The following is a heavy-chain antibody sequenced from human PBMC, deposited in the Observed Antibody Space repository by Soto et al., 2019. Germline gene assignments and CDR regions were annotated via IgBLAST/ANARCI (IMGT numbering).Heavy chain of an antibody. D-gene: IGHD1-26*01. CDR3: ARRRGSGSDYYYNYGMGV. Sequence: PGESLKISCKGYGYRFSRYWVGWVREMPGKGLEWMGMIYPGDAEIRYSPSFQGQVTNSADTSISTAFLQWSSLKASDTAIYYCARRRGSGSDYYYNYGMGVWGQGTTVTVSS. CDR2: IYPGDAEI. V-gene: IGHV5-51*01. J-gene: IGHJ6*02. CDR1: GYRFSRYW.